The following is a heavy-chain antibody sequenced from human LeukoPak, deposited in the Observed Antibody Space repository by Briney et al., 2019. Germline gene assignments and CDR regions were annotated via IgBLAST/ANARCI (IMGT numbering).Heavy chain of an antibody. CDR1: GFTFSSYA. CDR3: AKAYDFWSGYIDY. J-gene: IGHJ4*02. V-gene: IGHV3-23*01. Sequence: GGSLRLSCAASGFTFSSYAMGWVRQAPGKGLEWVSAISGSGGSTYYADSVKGRFTISRDNSKNTLYLQMNSLRAEDTAVYYCAKAYDFWSGYIDYWGQGTLVTVSS. D-gene: IGHD3-3*01. CDR2: ISGSGGST.